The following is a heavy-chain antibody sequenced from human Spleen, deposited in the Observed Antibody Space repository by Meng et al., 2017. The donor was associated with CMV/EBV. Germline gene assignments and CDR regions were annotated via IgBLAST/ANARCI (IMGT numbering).Heavy chain of an antibody. Sequence: KISCKVSGYSFIQYYMHWVQQAPGKGLEWVGVVDPESGETVYSEKFQGRVTITADTSAETAYMELDSLRSEDTAVYYCATNALDYWGPGTLVTVSS. D-gene: IGHD2-8*01. J-gene: IGHJ4*02. V-gene: IGHV1-69-2*01. CDR1: GYSFIQYY. CDR3: ATNALDY. CDR2: VDPESGET.